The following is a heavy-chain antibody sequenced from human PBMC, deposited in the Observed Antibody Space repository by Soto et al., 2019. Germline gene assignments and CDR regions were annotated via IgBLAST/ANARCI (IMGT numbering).Heavy chain of an antibody. Sequence: GGSLRLSCAASGFTFSSYGMHWVRQAPGKGLEWVAVISYDGSNKYYADSVKGRFTISRDNSKNTLYLQMNSLRAEDTAVYYCAKEKAPNYYDFWSGYPEYDYWGQGTLVTVSS. CDR3: AKEKAPNYYDFWSGYPEYDY. V-gene: IGHV3-30*18. J-gene: IGHJ4*02. CDR1: GFTFSSYG. CDR2: ISYDGSNK. D-gene: IGHD3-3*01.